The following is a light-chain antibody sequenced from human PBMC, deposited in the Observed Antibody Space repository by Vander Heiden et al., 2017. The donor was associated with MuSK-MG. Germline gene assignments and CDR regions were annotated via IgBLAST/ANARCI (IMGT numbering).Light chain of an antibody. Sequence: QTVVTQEPWLSVSPGGTVTLTCALDSAPVSTHLYPSWYQQTPGQPPLALIDSTRIRSSGVPDRFSGSILGTTAALTITGAQAEDEAHYYCVPSMRITILGFGGGTKLTVL. CDR3: VPSMRITILG. V-gene: IGLV8-61*01. CDR2: STR. J-gene: IGLJ2*01. CDR1: SAPVSTHLY.